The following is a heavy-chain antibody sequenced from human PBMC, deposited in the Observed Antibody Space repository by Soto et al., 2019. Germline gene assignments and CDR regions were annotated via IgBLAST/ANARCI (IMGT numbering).Heavy chain of an antibody. CDR2: IYYSGST. Sequence: SETLSLTCTVSGGSISSGDYYWSWIRQPPGKGLEWIGYIYYSGSTYYNPSLKRRVTISVDTSKNQFSLKLSSVTAADTAVYYGARDLTAGWFDPWGQGTLVTVSS. CDR3: ARDLTAGWFDP. V-gene: IGHV4-30-4*01. J-gene: IGHJ5*02. CDR1: GGSISSGDYY.